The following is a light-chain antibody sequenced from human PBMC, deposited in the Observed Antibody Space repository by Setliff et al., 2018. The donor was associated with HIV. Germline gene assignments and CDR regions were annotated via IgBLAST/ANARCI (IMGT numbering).Light chain of an antibody. CDR1: SSDVGGYNY. CDR3: SSYAISNTLP. V-gene: IGLV2-14*01. CDR2: EVR. J-gene: IGLJ1*01. Sequence: QSALTQPASVSGSPGQSITISCTGTSSDVGGYNYVSWHQKHPGKAPKLIIYEVRNRPSGVSNRFSGSKSGNTASLTISGLQAEDEADYYCSSYAISNTLPFGTGTKVTVL.